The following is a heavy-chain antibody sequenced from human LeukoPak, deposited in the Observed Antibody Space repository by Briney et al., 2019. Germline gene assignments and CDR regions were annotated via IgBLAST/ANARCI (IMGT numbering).Heavy chain of an antibody. D-gene: IGHD3-3*01. CDR1: GFTFSSYA. J-gene: IGHJ4*02. CDR2: ISYDGSNK. V-gene: IGHV3-30*04. CDR3: AKSVEGLSRFFDY. Sequence: PGGSLRLPCAASGFTFSSYAMHWVRQAPGKGLEWVALISYDGSNKYYADSVKGRFTISRDNSRNTLYLQMTSLRAEDTAVYYCAKSVEGLSRFFDYWGQGTLVTVSS.